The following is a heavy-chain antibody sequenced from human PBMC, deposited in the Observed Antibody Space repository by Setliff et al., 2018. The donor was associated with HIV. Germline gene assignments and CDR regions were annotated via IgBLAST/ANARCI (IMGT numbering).Heavy chain of an antibody. V-gene: IGHV4-39*07. D-gene: IGHD2-8*01. CDR3: STVVTLAYCHDGLCPAFDS. Sequence: SETLSLTCTVSGGSISSSSYYWGWIRQPPGKGLEWIGSIYYSGSTNYNPSLKSRVTISVDTSKSQFSLKLGSVTAADTAVYFCSTVVTLAYCHDGLCPAFDSWGQGALVTVSS. CDR1: GGSISSSSYY. J-gene: IGHJ4*02. CDR2: IYYSGST.